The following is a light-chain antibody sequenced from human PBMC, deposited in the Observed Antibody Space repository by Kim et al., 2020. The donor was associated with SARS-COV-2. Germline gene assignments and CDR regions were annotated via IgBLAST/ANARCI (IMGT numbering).Light chain of an antibody. Sequence: DFQLTQSPSFLSASVGDRVTITCRASEDINNYLAWYQQKQGKAPQLLIYSASTLQGGVPSRFSGSGSGTEFTLTVSSLQPEDFATYYCQRLSYYPATFGGGTKVDIK. CDR2: SAS. CDR3: QRLSYYPAT. CDR1: EDINNY. V-gene: IGKV1-9*01. J-gene: IGKJ4*01.